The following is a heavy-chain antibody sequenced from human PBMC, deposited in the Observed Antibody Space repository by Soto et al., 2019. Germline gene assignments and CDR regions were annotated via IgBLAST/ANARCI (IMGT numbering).Heavy chain of an antibody. CDR1: GGSISSYF. CDR3: ARDQNMDRETVVSPPGAPLDYCCGRDV. CDR2: IYHGWST. Sequence: QVQLQESGPGLVKPSETLSLTCTVSGGSISSYFWSWLRQSPERGLEWIGSIYHGWSTDDNPSLESRVTSSVHPSRSQFFLNLTYVTAADAAVYYCARDQNMDRETVVSPPGAPLDYCCGRDVWGEGTTVTVSS. D-gene: IGHD3-10*01. V-gene: IGHV4-59*01. J-gene: IGHJ6*04.